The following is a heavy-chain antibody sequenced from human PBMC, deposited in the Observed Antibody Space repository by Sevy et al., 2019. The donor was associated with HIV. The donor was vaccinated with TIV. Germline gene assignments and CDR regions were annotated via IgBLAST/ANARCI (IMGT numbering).Heavy chain of an antibody. V-gene: IGHV3-9*01. Sequence: GGSLRLSCTASGFAFDDYTMHWVRQIPGKGLEWVAVIRWDTLNINYVDSVKGRFTISRDNTKNSLYLQINSLRVDDTALYYCVRSGDSPYYFDYWGQGTLGSVSS. CDR3: VRSGDSPYYFDY. J-gene: IGHJ4*01. CDR1: GFAFDDYT. D-gene: IGHD2-21*02. CDR2: IRWDTLNI.